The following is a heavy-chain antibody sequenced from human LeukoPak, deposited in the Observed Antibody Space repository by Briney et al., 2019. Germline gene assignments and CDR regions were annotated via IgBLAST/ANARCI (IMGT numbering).Heavy chain of an antibody. CDR2: IDPEDGET. D-gene: IGHD4-17*01. CDR1: GYTLTELS. J-gene: IGHJ4*02. Sequence: ASVKVSCKVSGYTLTELSMHWVRQAPGKGLEWMGGIDPEDGETIYAQKFQGRVTMTEDTSTDTAYMELSSLRSEDTAVYYCATGPMSGIYGDYVGVLDYWGQGTLVTVSS. CDR3: ATGPMSGIYGDYVGVLDY. V-gene: IGHV1-24*01.